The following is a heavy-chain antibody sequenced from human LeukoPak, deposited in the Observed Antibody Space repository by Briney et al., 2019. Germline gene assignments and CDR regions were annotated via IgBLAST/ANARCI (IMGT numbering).Heavy chain of an antibody. D-gene: IGHD3-10*01. V-gene: IGHV3-74*01. CDR2: ISPNGSGT. Sequence: PGGSLRLSCAASGFTFSNYWMHWVRQAPGKGLVWVSRISPNGSGTNYADSVKGRFTISRDNAKNTLYLQMDSLRAEDTAVYYCVTINELAGYWGQGTLVTVSS. CDR3: VTINELAGY. CDR1: GFTFSNYW. J-gene: IGHJ4*02.